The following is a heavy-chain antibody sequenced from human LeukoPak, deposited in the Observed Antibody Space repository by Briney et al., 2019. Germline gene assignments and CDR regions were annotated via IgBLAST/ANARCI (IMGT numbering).Heavy chain of an antibody. CDR2: ISYDGSNK. CDR1: GFTFRSYG. J-gene: IGHJ4*02. V-gene: IGHV3-30*18. CDR3: AKARWSAALYYFDY. Sequence: PGRFLRLSCAASGFTFRSYGMHWVRQAPGKGLEWVAVISYDGSNKYYADSVKGRFTISRDNSKKTLYLQMNSLRAEDTAVYYCAKARWSAALYYFDYWGQGTLVTVSS. D-gene: IGHD6-13*01.